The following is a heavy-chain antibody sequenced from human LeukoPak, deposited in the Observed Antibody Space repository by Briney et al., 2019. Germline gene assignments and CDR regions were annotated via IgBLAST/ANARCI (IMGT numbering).Heavy chain of an antibody. CDR3: ARYIVVVPAAIGYYYGMDV. V-gene: IGHV4-39*07. CDR2: IYYSGST. J-gene: IGHJ6*02. D-gene: IGHD2-2*01. Sequence: PSETLSLTCTVSGGPISSSSYYWGWLRQPPGKGLEWIGSIYYSGSTYYKPSLKSRVTISVDTSKNQFSLRLSSVTAADTAVYYCARYIVVVPAAIGYYYGMDVWGQGTTVTVSS. CDR1: GGPISSSSYY.